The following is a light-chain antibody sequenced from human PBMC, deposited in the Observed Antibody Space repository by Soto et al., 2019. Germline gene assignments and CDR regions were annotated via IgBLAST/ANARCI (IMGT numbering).Light chain of an antibody. J-gene: IGKJ1*01. V-gene: IGKV3-20*01. Sequence: IVLTQSPGTLSLSPGERATLSCRASQSVRNNYLAWYQHKPGQAPRLLVSGASSRATGIPDRFSGSGSGTDFTLSISRLEPEVFAVYYCQQYGYSKTFGQGTKVEIK. CDR3: QQYGYSKT. CDR1: QSVRNNY. CDR2: GAS.